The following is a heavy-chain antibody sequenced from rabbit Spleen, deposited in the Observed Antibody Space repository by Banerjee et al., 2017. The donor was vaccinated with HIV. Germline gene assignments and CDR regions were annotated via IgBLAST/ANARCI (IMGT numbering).Heavy chain of an antibody. Sequence: QSLEESGGGLVKPGASLTLTCKASAFSFNSGYDMCWVRQAPGKGLEWVACAYAGSSGSTYSATWAKGRFTISRISSTTVTLQMTSLTAADTATYFCVRDLTGVIGWNFNLWGQGTLVTVS. V-gene: IGHV1S40*01. CDR3: VRDLTGVIGWNFNL. CDR2: AYAGSSGST. CDR1: AFSFNSGYD. J-gene: IGHJ4*01. D-gene: IGHD1-1*01.